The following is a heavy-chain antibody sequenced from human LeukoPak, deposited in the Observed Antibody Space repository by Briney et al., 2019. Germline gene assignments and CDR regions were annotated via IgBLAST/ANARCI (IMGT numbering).Heavy chain of an antibody. CDR3: ARDQVVRGVIIVYYYYGMDV. Sequence: ASVKVSCKASGYTFTSYGISWVRQAPGQGLEWMGWISAYNGNTNYAQKLQGRVTMTTDTSTSTAYMELRSLRSDDTAVYYCARDQVVRGVIIVYYYYGMDVWAKGPRSPSP. CDR2: ISAYNGNT. V-gene: IGHV1-18*01. D-gene: IGHD3-10*01. CDR1: GYTFTSYG. J-gene: IGHJ6*02.